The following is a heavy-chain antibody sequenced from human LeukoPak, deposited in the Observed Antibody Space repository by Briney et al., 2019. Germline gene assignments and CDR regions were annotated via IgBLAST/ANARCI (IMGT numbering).Heavy chain of an antibody. J-gene: IGHJ4*02. D-gene: IGHD3/OR15-3a*01. V-gene: IGHV4-59*08. CDR1: GGSISSYY. Sequence: SETLSLTCTVSGGSISSYYWSWIRQPPGKGLEWIGYIYYSGSTNYNPSLKSRVTISVDTSKNQFSLKLSSVTAADTAVYYCARWTKNYFDYWGQGTLVTVSS. CDR3: ARWTKNYFDY. CDR2: IYYSGST.